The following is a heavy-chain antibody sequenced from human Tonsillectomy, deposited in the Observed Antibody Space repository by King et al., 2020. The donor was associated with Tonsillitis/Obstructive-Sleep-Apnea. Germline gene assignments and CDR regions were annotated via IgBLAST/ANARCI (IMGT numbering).Heavy chain of an antibody. Sequence: QVQLVESGGGVVQPGRSLRLSCAASGFTFSSYGMHWVRQAPGKGLEWVAVIWYDGSNKYYADSVKGRFTIARDNSKNTLYLQMNSLRAEDTAVYYCARDGLDIVVVPAAKDYYYYYMDVWGKGTTVTVSS. V-gene: IGHV3-33*01. D-gene: IGHD2-2*03. CDR1: GFTFSSYG. CDR2: IWYDGSNK. CDR3: ARDGLDIVVVPAAKDYYYYYMDV. J-gene: IGHJ6*03.